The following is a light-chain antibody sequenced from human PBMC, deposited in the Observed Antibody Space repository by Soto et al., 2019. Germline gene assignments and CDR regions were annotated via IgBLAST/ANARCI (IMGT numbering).Light chain of an antibody. Sequence: EIVMTQSPATLSVSPGERATLSCRASQSVSGHLAWYQQKPGQTPRLLIHGTSTRATGIPGRFSGSGSGTEFTLTISSLQSEDFAVYYCQQYDNWPRTFGQGTKVEIK. V-gene: IGKV3-15*01. J-gene: IGKJ1*01. CDR1: QSVSGH. CDR2: GTS. CDR3: QQYDNWPRT.